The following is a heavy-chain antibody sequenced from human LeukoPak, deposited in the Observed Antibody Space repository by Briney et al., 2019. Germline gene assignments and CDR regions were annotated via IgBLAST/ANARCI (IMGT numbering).Heavy chain of an antibody. V-gene: IGHV3-74*01. D-gene: IGHD5-18*01. J-gene: IGHJ3*02. CDR1: GFTFSGSA. Sequence: GGSLRLSCAASGFTFSGSAMHWVRQASGKGLEWVGRINSDGSSTSYADSVKGRFTISRDNAKNTLYLQMNSLRAEDTAVYYCARVPYSYGTSYAFDIWGQGTMVTVSS. CDR3: ARVPYSYGTSYAFDI. CDR2: INSDGSST.